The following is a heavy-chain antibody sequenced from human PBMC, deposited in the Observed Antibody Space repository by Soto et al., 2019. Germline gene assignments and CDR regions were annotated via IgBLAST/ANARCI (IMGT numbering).Heavy chain of an antibody. CDR3: AREGGGYCSGGSCQVDY. V-gene: IGHV4-39*02. CDR2: IYYRGNT. D-gene: IGHD2-15*01. CDR1: GGSISSSSYY. J-gene: IGHJ4*02. Sequence: QLQLQESGPGLVKPSETLSLTCTVSGGSISSSSYYWGWIRQPPGKGLEWIGSIYYRGNTYYNPSLKSRVTISVDTSKNQFHLKLSSVTAADTAVYYCAREGGGYCSGGSCQVDYWGQGTLVTVSS.